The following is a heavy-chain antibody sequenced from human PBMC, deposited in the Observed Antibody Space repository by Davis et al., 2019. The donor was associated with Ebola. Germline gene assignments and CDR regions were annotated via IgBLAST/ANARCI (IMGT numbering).Heavy chain of an antibody. CDR3: ARVGVRNWNPFQPHWFDP. CDR2: INPNSGGT. D-gene: IGHD1-1*01. J-gene: IGHJ5*02. Sequence: ASVKVSCKASGYTFTGYYMHWVRQAPGQGLEWMGWINPNSGGTNYAQKFQGRVTMTRDTSISTAYMELRSLRSDDTAVYYCARVGVRNWNPFQPHWFDPWGQGTLVTVSS. CDR1: GYTFTGYY. V-gene: IGHV1-2*02.